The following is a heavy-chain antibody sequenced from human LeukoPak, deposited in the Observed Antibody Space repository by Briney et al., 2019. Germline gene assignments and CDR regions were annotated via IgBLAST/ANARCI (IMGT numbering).Heavy chain of an antibody. CDR1: GGSISSYY. D-gene: IGHD3-10*01. V-gene: IGHV4-59*01. CDR2: IYYSGGT. CDR3: ARGGSYYGSGSYYNNYYYYGMDV. J-gene: IGHJ6*02. Sequence: SETLSLTCTVSGGSISSYYWSWIRQPPGKGLEWIGYIYYSGGTNYNPSLKSRVTISVDTSKNQFSLELSSVTAADTAVYYCARGGSYYGSGSYYNNYYYYGMDVWGQGTTVTVSS.